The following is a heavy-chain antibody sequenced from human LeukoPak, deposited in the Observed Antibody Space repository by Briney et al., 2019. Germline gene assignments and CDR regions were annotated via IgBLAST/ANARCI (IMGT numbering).Heavy chain of an antibody. D-gene: IGHD6-13*01. CDR2: INHSGST. Sequence: PSETLSLTCAVYGGSFRGYYWSWIRQPPGKGLEWIGEINHSGSTNYNPSLKSRVTISVDTSKNQFSLKLSSVTAADTAVYYCARGCSAGTPHNWFDPWGQGTLVTVSS. CDR3: ARGCSAGTPHNWFDP. V-gene: IGHV4-34*01. CDR1: GGSFRGYY. J-gene: IGHJ5*02.